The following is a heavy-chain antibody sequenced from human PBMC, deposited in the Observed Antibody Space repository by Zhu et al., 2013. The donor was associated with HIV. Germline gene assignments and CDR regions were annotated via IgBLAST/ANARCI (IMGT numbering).Heavy chain of an antibody. CDR1: GYTFGDYY. Sequence: QVQLVQSGAEVKKPGASVKVSCKTSGYTFGDYYLHWVRQAPGQGLEWMGWINPKSGDRYYAQNFQGRVTMTRDTSITTAYMELNRLRSDDTAVYSCARVGYYSDSSGPFDCWGQGTLGHRLL. D-gene: IGHD3-22*01. CDR2: INPKSGDR. V-gene: IGHV1-2*02. J-gene: IGHJ4*02. CDR3: ARVGYYSDSSGPFDC.